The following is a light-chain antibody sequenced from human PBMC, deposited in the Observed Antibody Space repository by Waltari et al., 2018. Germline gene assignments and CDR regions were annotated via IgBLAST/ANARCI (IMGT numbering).Light chain of an antibody. V-gene: IGLV2-11*01. Sequence: SALTQPRPVSGSTGQSVTISATGTTTDSGSYTYIYWYQQHPGKAPKPISLDVTKRPSGVPDRLSGAKSGNTASLTISGLRAEDEAEYYCCSYAGSYTWVFGGGTKLTVV. CDR2: DVT. CDR3: CSYAGSYTWV. J-gene: IGLJ3*02. CDR1: TTDSGSYTY.